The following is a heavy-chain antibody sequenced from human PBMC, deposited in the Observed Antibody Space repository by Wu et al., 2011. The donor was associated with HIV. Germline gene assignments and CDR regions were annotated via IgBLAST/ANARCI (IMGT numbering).Heavy chain of an antibody. CDR3: GRWWVGRNFDY. J-gene: IGHJ4*02. D-gene: IGHD3-10*01. CDR1: GGSFSSYA. Sequence: QVQVVQSGAEVKKPGSSVKVSCKASGGSFSSYAVSWVRLAPGQGLEWMGRIRPMFGTPNYAQKFQGRITITADESTSTVYMQLDRLTSDDTAVYFCGRWWVGRNFDYVGPGXPGHRLF. CDR2: IRPMFGTP. V-gene: IGHV1-69*15.